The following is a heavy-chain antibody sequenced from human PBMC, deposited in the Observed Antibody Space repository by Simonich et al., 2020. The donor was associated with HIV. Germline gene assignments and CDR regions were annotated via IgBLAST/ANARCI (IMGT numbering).Heavy chain of an antibody. CDR1: GYFISSGYY. Sequence: QVQLQESGPGLVKPSETLSLTCAVSGYFISSGYYWGWIRQPPGKGLEWIGSIYHSGSTYYHPSHKSRVTISVDMSKNQFSLKLSSVTAADTAVYYCARALGHYSTTWYWDYWGQGTLVTVSS. D-gene: IGHD6-13*01. V-gene: IGHV4-38-2*01. CDR2: IYHSGST. CDR3: ARALGHYSTTWYWDY. J-gene: IGHJ4*02.